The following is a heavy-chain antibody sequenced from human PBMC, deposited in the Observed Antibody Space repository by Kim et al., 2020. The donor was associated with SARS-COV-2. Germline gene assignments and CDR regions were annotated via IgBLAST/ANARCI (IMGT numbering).Heavy chain of an antibody. CDR1: GGSISSYY. Sequence: SETLSLTCTVSGGSISSYYWSWIRQPAGKGLEWIGHIYTSGSTNYNPSLKSRVTMSVDTSKNQISLKLSSVTAADTAMYYCAREDSSGYYYDYWGQGTLVTVSS. V-gene: IGHV4-4*07. D-gene: IGHD3-22*01. CDR2: IYTSGST. CDR3: AREDSSGYYYDY. J-gene: IGHJ4*02.